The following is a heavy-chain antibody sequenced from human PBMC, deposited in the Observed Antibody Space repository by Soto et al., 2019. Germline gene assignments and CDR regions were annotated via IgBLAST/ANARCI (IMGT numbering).Heavy chain of an antibody. CDR1: GYSFTSYW. CDR3: ARFCGSTSCPGPHYYYGMDV. V-gene: IGHV5-10-1*01. CDR2: IDPSDSYT. D-gene: IGHD2-2*01. J-gene: IGHJ6*02. Sequence: PGESLKISCKGSGYSFTSYWISWVRQMPGKGLERMGRIDPSDSYTNYSPSFQGHVTISADKSISTAYLQWSSLKASDTAMYYCARFCGSTSCPGPHYYYGMDVWGQGTTVTVSS.